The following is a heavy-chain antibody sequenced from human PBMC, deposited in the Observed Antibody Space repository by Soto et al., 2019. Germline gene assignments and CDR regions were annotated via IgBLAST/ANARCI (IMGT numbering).Heavy chain of an antibody. J-gene: IGHJ6*02. CDR3: ARDDIPGRAVAIYGMDI. V-gene: IGHV3-33*01. Sequence: GSLRLSCAASGFTFSNYGMHWVRQAPGKGLEWVAVIWYDGSNEYYADSVKGRFTISRDNSKNTLYLQMNSLRAEDTAVYYCARDDIPGRAVAIYGMDIWGQGTTVTVSS. CDR2: IWYDGSNE. D-gene: IGHD6-19*01. CDR1: GFTFSNYG.